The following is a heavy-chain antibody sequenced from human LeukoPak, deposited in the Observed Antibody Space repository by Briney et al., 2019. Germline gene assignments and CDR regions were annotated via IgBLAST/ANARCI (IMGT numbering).Heavy chain of an antibody. V-gene: IGHV4-39*07. J-gene: IGHJ4*02. D-gene: IGHD3-10*01. CDR3: AREGPYYGSGSYDTFFDY. CDR1: GGSISSSSYY. Sequence: PSETLSLTCTVSGGSISSSSYYWGWIRQPPGKGLEWIGSIYYSGSTNYNPSLKSRVTISVDTSKNQFSLKLSSVTAADTAVYYCAREGPYYGSGSYDTFFDYWGQGTLVTVSS. CDR2: IYYSGST.